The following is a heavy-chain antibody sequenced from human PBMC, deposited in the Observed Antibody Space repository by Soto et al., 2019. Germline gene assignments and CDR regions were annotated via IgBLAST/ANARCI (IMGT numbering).Heavy chain of an antibody. V-gene: IGHV3-23*01. J-gene: IGHJ4*02. D-gene: IGHD3-22*01. CDR1: GITISNYP. CDR2: ISGSGDRT. Sequence: EVQLLESGGGLVQPGGSLRLSCAASGITISNYPMSWVRQAPGKGLDWVSGISGSGDRTYYADSAKGRFSISKDISKNSLSLQLDSLGVEDPALYFCVKDDGGYPSTAPHWGQGTLVTVSS. CDR3: VKDDGGYPSTAPH.